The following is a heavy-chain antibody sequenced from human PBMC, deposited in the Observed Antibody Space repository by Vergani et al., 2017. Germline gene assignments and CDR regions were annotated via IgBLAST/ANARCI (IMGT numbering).Heavy chain of an antibody. CDR2: ISGSGGST. CDR3: AKTSRIGYYMDV. J-gene: IGHJ6*03. D-gene: IGHD2-15*01. V-gene: IGHV3-23*01. CDR1: GFTFSSYA. Sequence: EVQLLESGGGLVQPGGSLRLSCAASGFTFSSYAMSWVRQAPGKGLEGVSAISGSGGSTYYADSVKGRFTISRDNSKNTLYLQMNSLRAEDTAVYYCAKTSRIGYYMDVWGKGTTVTVSS.